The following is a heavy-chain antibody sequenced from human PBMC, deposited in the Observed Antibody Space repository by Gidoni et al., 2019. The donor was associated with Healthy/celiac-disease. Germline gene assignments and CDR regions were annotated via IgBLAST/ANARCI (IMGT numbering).Heavy chain of an antibody. CDR2: IYYSGST. CDR1: GGSISSYY. J-gene: IGHJ4*02. D-gene: IGHD5-12*01. V-gene: IGHV4-59*08. CDR3: ARRVSGYALDY. Sequence: QVQLQESGPGLVKPSETLSLTCPVSGGSISSYYWSWIRQPPGKGLEWIGYIYYSGSTNYNPSLKSRVTISVDTSKNEFSLKLSSVTAADTAVYYCARRVSGYALDYWGQGTLVTVSS.